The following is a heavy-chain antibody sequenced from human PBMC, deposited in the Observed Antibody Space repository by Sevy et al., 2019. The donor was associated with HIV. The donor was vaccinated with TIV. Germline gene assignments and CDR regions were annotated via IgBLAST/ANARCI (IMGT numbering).Heavy chain of an antibody. V-gene: IGHV3-15*01. CDR1: GFTFSNVW. CDR3: TTAALDYDEPDYYYYGMDV. CDR2: IQSKTEGGTA. D-gene: IGHD4-17*01. Sequence: GGSLRLSCAASGFTFSNVWMSWVRQAPGKGLEWVGRIQSKTEGGTADYAAPVKGRFTTSRDDSKNTLYLKMNSLKTEDTAVYYCTTAALDYDEPDYYYYGMDVWGQGTTVTVSS. J-gene: IGHJ6*02.